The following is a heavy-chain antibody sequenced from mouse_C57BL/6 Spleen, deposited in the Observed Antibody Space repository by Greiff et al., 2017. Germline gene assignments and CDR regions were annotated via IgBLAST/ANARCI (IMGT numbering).Heavy chain of an antibody. V-gene: IGHV5-4*01. CDR2: ISDGGSYT. CDR1: GFTFSSYA. CDR3: ARGTGSDYYAMDY. Sequence: EVQLVESGGGLVKPGGSLKLSCAASGFTFSSYAMSWVRQTPEKRLEWVATISDGGSYTYYPDNVQGRFTISRDNAKNNLYLQMSHLKSEDTAMYYCARGTGSDYYAMDYWGQGTSVTVSS. J-gene: IGHJ4*01. D-gene: IGHD4-1*01.